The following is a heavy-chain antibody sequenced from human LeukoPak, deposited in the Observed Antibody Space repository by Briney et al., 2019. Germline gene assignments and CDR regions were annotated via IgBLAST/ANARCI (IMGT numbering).Heavy chain of an antibody. CDR1: GFTFDDYA. D-gene: IGHD1-26*01. CDR3: ARAGSGRSPDWFDP. CDR2: ISWNSGRI. J-gene: IGHJ5*02. Sequence: GGSLRLSCAASGFTFDDYAMNWVRQAPGKGLEWVSGISWNSGRIEYADSVKGRFTISRDNAKNSLYLQMNSLRAEDTAVYYCARAGSGRSPDWFDPWGQGTMVTVSS. V-gene: IGHV3-9*01.